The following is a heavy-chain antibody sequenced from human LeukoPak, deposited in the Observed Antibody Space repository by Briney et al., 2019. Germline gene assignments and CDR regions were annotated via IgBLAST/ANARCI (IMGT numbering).Heavy chain of an antibody. D-gene: IGHD6-19*01. J-gene: IGHJ4*02. CDR2: ISAYNGNT. V-gene: IGHV1-18*01. CDR3: ARGPPGIAVAALDY. Sequence: ASVKVSSKASGYTFTSYGISWVRQAPGQGLEWMGWISAYNGNTNYAQKLQGRVTMTTDTSTSTAYMELRSLRSDDTAVYYCARGPPGIAVAALDYWGQGTLVTVSS. CDR1: GYTFTSYG.